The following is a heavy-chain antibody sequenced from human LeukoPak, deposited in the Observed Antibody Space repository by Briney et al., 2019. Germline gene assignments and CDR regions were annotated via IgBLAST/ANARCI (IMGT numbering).Heavy chain of an antibody. J-gene: IGHJ4*02. CDR2: ISYDGSNK. V-gene: IGHV3-30-3*01. CDR1: GFTFSSYA. CDR3: ARALDEGARFDY. Sequence: GGSLRLSCATSGFTFSSYAMHWVRQAPGKGLEWVAVISYDGSNKYYADSVKGRFTISRDNSKNTLYLQMNSLRAEDTAVYYCARALDEGARFDYWGQGTLVTVSS.